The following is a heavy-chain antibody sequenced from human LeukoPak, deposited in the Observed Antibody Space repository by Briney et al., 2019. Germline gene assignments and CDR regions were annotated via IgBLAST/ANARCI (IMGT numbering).Heavy chain of an antibody. CDR2: IDWDDDK. J-gene: IGHJ3*02. Sequence: SGPALVKPTQTLTLTCTFSGFSLSTSGMCVSWIRQPPGKALEWLARIDWDDDKYYSTSLKTRLTISKDTSKNQVVITMTKMDPVDTATYYCARMGVDTTMVTACDIWGQGTMVTVSS. D-gene: IGHD5-18*01. V-gene: IGHV2-70*11. CDR1: GFSLSTSGMC. CDR3: ARMGVDTTMVTACDI.